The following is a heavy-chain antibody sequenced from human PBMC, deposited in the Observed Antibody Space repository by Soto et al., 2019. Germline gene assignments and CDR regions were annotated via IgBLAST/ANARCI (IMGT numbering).Heavy chain of an antibody. V-gene: IGHV3-21*01. J-gene: IGHJ4*02. CDR2: ISSSSSYI. Sequence: PGGSLRLSCAASGVTFSSYSMNWVRQAPGKGLEWVSSISSSSSYIYYADSVKGRFTISRDNAKNSLYLQMNSLRAEDTAVYYCARDQAAASNFDYWGQGTLVTVSS. D-gene: IGHD6-13*01. CDR1: GVTFSSYS. CDR3: ARDQAAASNFDY.